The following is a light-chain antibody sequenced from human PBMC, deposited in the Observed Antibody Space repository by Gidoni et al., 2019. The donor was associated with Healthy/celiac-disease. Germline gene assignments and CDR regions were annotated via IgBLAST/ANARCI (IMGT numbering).Light chain of an antibody. V-gene: IGLV2-23*01. J-gene: IGLJ3*02. CDR2: EGS. Sequence: QSALTQPASVSGSPGPSITISCTGTSSDVGSYNLVSWYQQHPGKAPKLMIYEGSKRPPGVSNRFSGSKSGNTASLTISGLQAEDEADYYCCSYAGSSTSWVFGGGTKLTVL. CDR1: SSDVGSYNL. CDR3: CSYAGSSTSWV.